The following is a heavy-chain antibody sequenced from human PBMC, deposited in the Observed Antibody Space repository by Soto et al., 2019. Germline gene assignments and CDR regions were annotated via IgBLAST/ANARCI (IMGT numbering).Heavy chain of an antibody. CDR3: ARDGAAETWLRAGLCYGLDV. D-gene: IGHD5-12*01. CDR2: ISTSSIYM. J-gene: IGHJ6*02. Sequence: EVQLVESGGGLVKPGGSLRLSCAASGFTFSSYSMNWVRQAPGKGLERVSSISTSSIYMYYSDSVMGRFTISRDNGENSLFLQMNSLRVEDTAVYYCARDGAAETWLRAGLCYGLDVWGQGTTVTVSS. CDR1: GFTFSSYS. V-gene: IGHV3-21*01.